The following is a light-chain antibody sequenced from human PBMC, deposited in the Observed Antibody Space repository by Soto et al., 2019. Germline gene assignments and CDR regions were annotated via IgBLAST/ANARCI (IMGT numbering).Light chain of an antibody. J-gene: IGLJ1*01. CDR3: QSYDISLSDSV. V-gene: IGLV1-40*01. CDR1: SSNIGAGYA. Sequence: QSVLTQPPSVSGAPGQRVTISCTGSSSNIGAGYAVHWYQHLPGTAPNLLIYDNTNRPSGVPDRFSGSKSGTSGSLDITGRQADDEADYYRQSYDISLSDSVSGTGTQVTVL. CDR2: DNT.